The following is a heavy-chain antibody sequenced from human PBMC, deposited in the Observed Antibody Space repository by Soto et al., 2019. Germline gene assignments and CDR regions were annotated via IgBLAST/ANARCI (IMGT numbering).Heavy chain of an antibody. Sequence: QVQLVQSGPEVKEPGSSVKVSCKTSGGTFSSYSLNWVRQAPGQGLEWMGVITPLYGTKNYAQRFRGRVTFAADESKSTVFMELTRATPDDTAVYFCARGGTLKPCDPCGQGTLVTVSS. CDR3: ARGGTLKPCDP. CDR2: ITPLYGTK. CDR1: GGTFSSYS. D-gene: IGHD3-16*01. V-gene: IGHV1-69*12. J-gene: IGHJ5*02.